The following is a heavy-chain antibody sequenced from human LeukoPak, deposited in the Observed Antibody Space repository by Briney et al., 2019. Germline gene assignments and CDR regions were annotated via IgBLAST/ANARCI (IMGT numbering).Heavy chain of an antibody. Sequence: GASVKVSCKASGGTFSSYAISWVRQAPGQGLEWMGGIIPIFGTANYAQKFQGRVTITADKSTSTAYMELSSLRSEDTAVYYCARWVYGDYRGPYWYFDLWGRGTLVTVSS. J-gene: IGHJ2*01. CDR3: ARWVYGDYRGPYWYFDL. V-gene: IGHV1-69*06. CDR1: GGTFSSYA. D-gene: IGHD4-17*01. CDR2: IIPIFGTA.